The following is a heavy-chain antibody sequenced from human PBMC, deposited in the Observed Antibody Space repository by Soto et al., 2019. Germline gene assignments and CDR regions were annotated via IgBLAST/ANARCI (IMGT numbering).Heavy chain of an antibody. CDR3: ARGRPYYDSSGYYPSVGGYAFDI. Sequence: SETLSLTCSVPAGSLSSYYWSWIRQPPGNGLEWIGYIYYSSTTNYNPSLRSRVTISVDTPKNQFSLKLSSVTAPDTAVYYCARGRPYYDSSGYYPSVGGYAFDIWGQGTMVTVSS. D-gene: IGHD3-22*01. J-gene: IGHJ3*02. V-gene: IGHV4-59*12. CDR2: IYYSSTT. CDR1: AGSLSSYY.